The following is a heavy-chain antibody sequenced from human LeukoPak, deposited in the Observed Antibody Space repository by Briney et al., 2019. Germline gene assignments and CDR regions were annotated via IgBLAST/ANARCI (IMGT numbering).Heavy chain of an antibody. CDR1: GFTFSSYS. J-gene: IGHJ4*02. Sequence: GGSLRLSCAASGFTFSSYSMNWVRQAPGKGLEWVSYISNTGSTIYYADSVRGRFTISRDNAKNSLYLQMNSLRAEHTAVYYCARGPYTSSNYFDYWGQGTLVTVSS. D-gene: IGHD6-6*01. CDR2: ISNTGSTI. CDR3: ARGPYTSSNYFDY. V-gene: IGHV3-48*01.